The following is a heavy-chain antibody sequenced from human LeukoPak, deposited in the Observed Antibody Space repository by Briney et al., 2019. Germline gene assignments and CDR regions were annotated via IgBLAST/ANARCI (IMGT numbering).Heavy chain of an antibody. V-gene: IGHV3-74*01. D-gene: IGHD2-15*01. CDR2: INSDGSST. Sequence: GGSLRLSCAASGFTFSRYWMHWVRQAPGKGLVWVSRINSDGSSTYYADSVKGRFTISRDNSKNTLYLQMNSLRTEDTAVYYCAKDSSASFYCGGGTCYSNYWGQGTLVTVSS. J-gene: IGHJ4*02. CDR3: AKDSSASFYCGGGTCYSNY. CDR1: GFTFSRYW.